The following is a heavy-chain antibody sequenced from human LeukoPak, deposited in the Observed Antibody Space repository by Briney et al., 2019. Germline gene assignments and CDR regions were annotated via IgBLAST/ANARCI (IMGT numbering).Heavy chain of an antibody. J-gene: IGHJ4*02. D-gene: IGHD3-22*01. V-gene: IGHV3-66*04. CDR2: IYSGGYT. Sequence: GGSLRLSCAASGFTVTTNYMTWVRQAPGKGLEWVSIIYSGGYTDYADSVKGRFTISRDNSKNTLDLQMNSLRAEDTAVYYCAKQDSSGHLSSFDYWGQGTLVTVSS. CDR1: GFTVTTNY. CDR3: AKQDSSGHLSSFDY.